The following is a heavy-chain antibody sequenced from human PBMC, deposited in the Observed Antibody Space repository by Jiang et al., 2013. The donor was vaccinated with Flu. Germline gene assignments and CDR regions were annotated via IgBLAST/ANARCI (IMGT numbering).Heavy chain of an antibody. Sequence: QLVESGPGLVKPSETLSLTCAVSGGSISSNSWWSWVRQPPGKGLEWIGEVYYSGSTNYSPSLESRVTISVDRSKNQFFLKLSSVTAADTAVYYCARVGKDPHLYYYYTALDVWGQGTTVIVSS. CDR1: GGSISSNSW. D-gene: IGHD2-15*01. J-gene: IGHJ6*02. CDR2: VYYSGST. V-gene: IGHV4-4*02. CDR3: ARVGKDPHLYYYYTALDV.